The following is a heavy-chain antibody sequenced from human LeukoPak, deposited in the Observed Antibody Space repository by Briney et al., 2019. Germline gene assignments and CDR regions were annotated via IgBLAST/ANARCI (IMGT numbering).Heavy chain of an antibody. CDR2: IKEDGSEK. V-gene: IGHV3-7*01. D-gene: IGHD3-22*01. CDR1: GFTFSLYW. J-gene: IGHJ4*02. Sequence: GGSLRLSCAASGFTFSLYWMTWVRQVPGKGLEWVANIKEDGSEKYYVDSVKGRFTISRDNAKNSLYLPMYSLRAEDTAVYYCATYYYDSSGLIWGQGTLVTVSS. CDR3: ATYYYDSSGLI.